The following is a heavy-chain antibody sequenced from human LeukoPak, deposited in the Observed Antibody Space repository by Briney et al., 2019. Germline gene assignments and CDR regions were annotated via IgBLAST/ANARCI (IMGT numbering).Heavy chain of an antibody. J-gene: IGHJ6*03. Sequence: PGGSLRLSCAASGFTFDDYAMHWVRQAPGKGLEWVSLISGDGGSTYYADSVKGRFTVSRDNSINSLYLHMSSLRTEDTALFYCAKDTIPYGRSYYYMDVWGKGATVTVSS. CDR3: AKDTIPYGRSYYYMDV. CDR2: ISGDGGST. CDR1: GFTFDDYA. V-gene: IGHV3-43*02. D-gene: IGHD3-10*01.